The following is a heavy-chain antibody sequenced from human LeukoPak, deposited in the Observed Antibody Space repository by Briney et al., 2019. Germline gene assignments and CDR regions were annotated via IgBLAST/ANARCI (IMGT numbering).Heavy chain of an antibody. Sequence: GGSLRLSCAASGFTFSSYGMHWVRQAPGKGREWVAVISYDGGNKYYADSVKGRFTLSRDNSKSTLYLQMNSLRAEDTAVYYCARPDQYNWNYWYYFDYWGQGTLVTVSS. CDR3: ARPDQYNWNYWYYFDY. CDR2: ISYDGGNK. V-gene: IGHV3-30*03. J-gene: IGHJ4*02. CDR1: GFTFSSYG. D-gene: IGHD1-7*01.